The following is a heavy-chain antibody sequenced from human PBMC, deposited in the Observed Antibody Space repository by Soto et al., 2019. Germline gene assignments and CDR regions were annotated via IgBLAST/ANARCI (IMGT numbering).Heavy chain of an antibody. CDR3: ARWYDFWSGFSRNNWFDP. D-gene: IGHD3-3*01. CDR2: ISAYNGNT. CDR1: GYTFTSYG. J-gene: IGHJ5*02. V-gene: IGHV1-18*01. Sequence: ASVKVSCKASGYTFTSYGISWVRQAPGQGLEWMGWISAYNGNTNYAQKLQGRVTMTTDTSTSTAYMELRSLRSDDTAVYYCARWYDFWSGFSRNNWFDPWGQGTLVTVSS.